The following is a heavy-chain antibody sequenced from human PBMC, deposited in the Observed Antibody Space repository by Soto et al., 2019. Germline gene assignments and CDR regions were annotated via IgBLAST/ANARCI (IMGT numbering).Heavy chain of an antibody. V-gene: IGHV3-7*01. D-gene: IGHD6-13*01. CDR2: IKQNGSEK. CDR1: GFTFSSYW. J-gene: IGHJ4*02. CDR3: ARDGRGYSSSWYDY. Sequence: GGSLRLSCAASGFTFSSYWMSWVRQAPGKGLEWVANIKQNGSEKYYEDSVKGRFTISRDNAKNSLYLQMNSLRAEDTAVYYCARDGRGYSSSWYDYWGQGTLVTVSS.